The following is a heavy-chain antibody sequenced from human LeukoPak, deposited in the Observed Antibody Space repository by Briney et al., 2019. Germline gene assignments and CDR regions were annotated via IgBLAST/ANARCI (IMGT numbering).Heavy chain of an antibody. CDR3: ARALNVDDFDY. D-gene: IGHD5/OR15-5a*01. J-gene: IGHJ4*02. CDR1: GLTFSSYA. V-gene: IGHV3-30*04. CDR2: ISYDGSNK. Sequence: PGRSLRLSCAASGLTFSSYAMHWVRQAPGKGLEWVAVISYDGSNKYYADSVKGRFTISRDNSKNTLYLQMNSLRAEDTAVYYCARALNVDDFDYWGQGTLVTVSS.